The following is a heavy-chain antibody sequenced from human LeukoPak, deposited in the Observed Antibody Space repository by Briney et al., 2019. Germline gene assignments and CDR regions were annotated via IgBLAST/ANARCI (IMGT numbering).Heavy chain of an antibody. Sequence: PGGSLRLSCAASGFTFSSYAIHWVRQAPGKGLEWVAVISYDGSNKYYADSVKGRFTISRDNSKNTLYLQMNSLRAEDTAVYYCARDKEGYSGYDYYFDHWGQGTLVTVSS. CDR3: ARDKEGYSGYDYYFDH. CDR1: GFTFSSYA. V-gene: IGHV3-30-3*01. CDR2: ISYDGSNK. D-gene: IGHD5-12*01. J-gene: IGHJ4*02.